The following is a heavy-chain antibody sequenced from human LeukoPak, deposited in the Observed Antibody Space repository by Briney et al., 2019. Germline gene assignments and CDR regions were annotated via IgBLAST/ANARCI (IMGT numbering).Heavy chain of an antibody. D-gene: IGHD3-10*01. CDR1: GYTFSDYY. Sequence: APVKVSCKASGYTFSDYYTHWVRQAPGQRLEWMGWLSPKSGGTNYAQKFQDRGTMTSDTSISTAYMELSRLRSDDTAVYYCARGSLITMVRGVRFDYWGQGTLVTVSS. CDR3: ARGSLITMVRGVRFDY. CDR2: LSPKSGGT. J-gene: IGHJ4*02. V-gene: IGHV1-2*02.